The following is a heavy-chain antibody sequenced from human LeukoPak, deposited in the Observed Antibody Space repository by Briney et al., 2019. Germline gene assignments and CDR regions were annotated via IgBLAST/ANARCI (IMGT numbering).Heavy chain of an antibody. CDR2: IIPIFSTA. CDR1: GGTFSSYA. Sequence: ASVKVSCKASGGTFSSYAISCVRQAPGQGLEWMGGIIPIFSTANYAQKFQGRVTITADESTSTAYMELSSLRSEDTAVYYCARGGVEDILTGHFDYWGQGTLVTVSS. V-gene: IGHV1-69*13. J-gene: IGHJ4*02. D-gene: IGHD3-9*01. CDR3: ARGGVEDILTGHFDY.